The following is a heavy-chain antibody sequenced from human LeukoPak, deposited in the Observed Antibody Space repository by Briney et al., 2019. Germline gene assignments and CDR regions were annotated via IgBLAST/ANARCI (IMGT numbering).Heavy chain of an antibody. Sequence: PSETLSLTCTVSGYSINSGYFWGWVRQPPGEGPEWFGSIFRTGDVYYNPSLRSRVTISVDTSRNQVYLKVTSLTAADTAFYSRARVVASTSISSWGQGILVTVSS. V-gene: IGHV4-38-2*02. D-gene: IGHD2-15*01. CDR1: GYSINSGYF. CDR2: IFRTGDV. CDR3: ARVVASTSISS. J-gene: IGHJ5*02.